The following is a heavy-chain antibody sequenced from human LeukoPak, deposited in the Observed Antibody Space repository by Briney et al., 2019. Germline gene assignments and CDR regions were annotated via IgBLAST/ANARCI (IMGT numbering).Heavy chain of an antibody. D-gene: IGHD2-15*01. J-gene: IGHJ4*02. CDR2: IWYDGSNK. V-gene: IGHV3-33*01. Sequence: PGRSLRLSCAASGFTFSSYGMHWVRQAPGKGLEWVAVIWYDGSNKYYADSVKGRFTISRDNSKNTLYLQMNSLRAEDTAVYYCARDGGIGGSRYSDYWGQGTLVSVSS. CDR1: GFTFSSYG. CDR3: ARDGGIGGSRYSDY.